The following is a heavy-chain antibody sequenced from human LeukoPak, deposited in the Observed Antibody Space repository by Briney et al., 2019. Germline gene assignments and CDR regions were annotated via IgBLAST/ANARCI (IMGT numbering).Heavy chain of an antibody. Sequence: GGSLRLSCAASGFTFSSYGMHWVRQAPGKGLEWVAFIRYDGSNKYYADSVKGRFTISRDNAKNSLYLQMNSLRAEDTALYLCAGGDRNGWYFDYWGQGTLVTVSS. D-gene: IGHD6-19*01. CDR3: AGGDRNGWYFDY. CDR2: IRYDGSNK. J-gene: IGHJ4*02. V-gene: IGHV3-30*02. CDR1: GFTFSSYG.